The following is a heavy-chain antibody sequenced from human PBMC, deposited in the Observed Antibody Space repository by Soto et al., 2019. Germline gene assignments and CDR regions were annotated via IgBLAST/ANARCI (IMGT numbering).Heavy chain of an antibody. CDR2: VYNSGST. CDR3: ARYRREAVAGYTLDN. Sequence: SETLSLTCTVSGGSISSNYWTWIRRPPGKGLEWIGYVYNSGSTNYNPSLKSRVTISEDTSKSQFSLKVNSMTAADTAVYYCARYRREAVAGYTLDNWGQGILVTVSS. CDR1: GGSISSNY. D-gene: IGHD6-13*01. V-gene: IGHV4-59*01. J-gene: IGHJ4*02.